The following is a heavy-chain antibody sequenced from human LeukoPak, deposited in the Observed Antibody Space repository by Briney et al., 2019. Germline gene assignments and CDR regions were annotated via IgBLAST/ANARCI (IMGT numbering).Heavy chain of an antibody. V-gene: IGHV4-59*01. CDR3: ARGQRAVAGQDY. D-gene: IGHD6-19*01. CDR1: GGSISSYY. Sequence: SGTLSLTCTVSGGSISSYYWSWIRQPPGKGLEWIGYIYYSGSTNYNPSLKSRVTISVDTSKNQFSLKLSSVTAADAAVYYCARGQRAVAGQDYWGQGTLVTVSS. J-gene: IGHJ4*02. CDR2: IYYSGST.